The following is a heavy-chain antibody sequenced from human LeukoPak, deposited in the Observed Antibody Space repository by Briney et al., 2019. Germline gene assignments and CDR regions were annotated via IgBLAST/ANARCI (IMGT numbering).Heavy chain of an antibody. J-gene: IGHJ6*01. CDR1: GLTVNSNY. CDR2: IYIDGST. D-gene: IGHD6-13*01. Sequence: GGSLRLSCAASGLTVNSNYMSWVRQAPGKGLEWLSVIYIDGSTYYADSVKGRFTISRHSYKNTLYLQMNSLRPEDTAVYYCARDRRAAAGTERAKYYYYDYAMDVWGQGTSDPLSS. V-gene: IGHV3-53*04. CDR3: ARDRRAAAGTERAKYYYYDYAMDV.